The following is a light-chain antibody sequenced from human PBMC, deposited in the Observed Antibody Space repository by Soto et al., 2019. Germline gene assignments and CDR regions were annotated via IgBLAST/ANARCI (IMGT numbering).Light chain of an antibody. V-gene: IGKV3-20*01. CDR2: GAS. CDR3: QQYGTSRHGT. Sequence: EIVLTQSPGTLSLSPGERATLSCRAIQSVSSSYLAWYQHKPGQAPRLLIYGASSRATGIPDRFSGSGSGTDFTLTISRLEPEDFAVYYCQQYGTSRHGTFGQGTRLGL. CDR1: QSVSSSY. J-gene: IGKJ5*01.